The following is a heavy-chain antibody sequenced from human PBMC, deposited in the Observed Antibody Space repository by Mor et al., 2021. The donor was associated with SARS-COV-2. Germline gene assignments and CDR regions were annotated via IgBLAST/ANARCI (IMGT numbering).Heavy chain of an antibody. V-gene: IGHV3-30*02. Sequence: GRFTISIYNSKNTLYLQMKSLRAEDTAVYYCAKDGRCESMGTDYWGQGTLVTVSS. CDR3: AKDGRCESMGTDY. J-gene: IGHJ4*02. D-gene: IGHD1-1*01.